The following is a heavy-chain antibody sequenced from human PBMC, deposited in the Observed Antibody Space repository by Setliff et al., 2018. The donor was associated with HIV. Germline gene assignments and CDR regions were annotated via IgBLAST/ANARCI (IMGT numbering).Heavy chain of an antibody. CDR2: IVPILGIA. CDR3: ARIPTGGAFDI. V-gene: IGHV1-69*10. J-gene: IGHJ3*02. D-gene: IGHD7-27*01. CDR1: GGTFTNSA. Sequence: GGSVKVSCKASGGTFTNSAIGWVRQAPGQGLEWMGAIVPILGIANSAQKFQGRVTITTDESTNTAYMELSSLRSEDTAVYYCARIPTGGAFDIWGQGTVVTVSS.